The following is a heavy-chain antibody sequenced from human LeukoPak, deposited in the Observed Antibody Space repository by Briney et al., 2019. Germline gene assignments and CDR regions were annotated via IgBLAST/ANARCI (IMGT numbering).Heavy chain of an antibody. CDR2: ISSNGGST. Sequence: RALRLSCAASGFTFSSYAMHWVRQAPGKGLEYVSAISSNGGSTYYANSVKGRFTISRDNSKNTLYLQMGSLRAEDMAVYYCARDRRGVGATFDYWGQGTLVTVSS. V-gene: IGHV3-64*01. CDR1: GFTFSSYA. J-gene: IGHJ4*02. CDR3: ARDRRGVGATFDY. D-gene: IGHD1-26*01.